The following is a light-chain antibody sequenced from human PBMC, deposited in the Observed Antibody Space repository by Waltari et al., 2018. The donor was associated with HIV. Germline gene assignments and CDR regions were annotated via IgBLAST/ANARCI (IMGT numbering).Light chain of an antibody. V-gene: IGKV4-1*01. Sequence: DIVMTQSPDSLTVSLGERATMNCKSSQSLLYSSNNKNYLAWYQQKPGQPPKLLIYWASTRESGVPDRFSGSGSGTDFTLTISSLQAEDVAVYYCQQYYSTPITFGQGTRLEIK. CDR3: QQYYSTPIT. J-gene: IGKJ5*01. CDR2: WAS. CDR1: QSLLYSSNNKNY.